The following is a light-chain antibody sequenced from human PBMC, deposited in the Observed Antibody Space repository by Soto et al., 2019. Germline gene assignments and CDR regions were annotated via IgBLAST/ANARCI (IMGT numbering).Light chain of an antibody. V-gene: IGKV1-5*03. CDR2: KAS. Sequence: EIRVTQSAPSLCAYVGDRVTIXCRASQTVSSGVAWYQQKPGKAPKLLIYKASTLKSGVPSRFSGSGSGTEFTRTICSRQPDDFATYYGEHYNSYSEAFGQGTKVDIK. CDR3: EHYNSYSEA. J-gene: IGKJ1*01. CDR1: QTVSSG.